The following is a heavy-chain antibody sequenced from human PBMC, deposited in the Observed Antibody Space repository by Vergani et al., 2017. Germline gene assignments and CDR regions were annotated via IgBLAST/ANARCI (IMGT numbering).Heavy chain of an antibody. Sequence: EVQLVESGGGLVKPGGSLRLSCAASGFTFSSYAMSWVRQAPGKGLEWVSAISGSGGSTYYADSVKGRFTISRDNSKNTLYLQMNSLRAEDTAVYYCAALDIVVVPAARGFDYWGQGTLVTVSS. D-gene: IGHD2-2*01. CDR3: AALDIVVVPAARGFDY. V-gene: IGHV3-23*04. CDR2: ISGSGGST. CDR1: GFTFSSYA. J-gene: IGHJ4*02.